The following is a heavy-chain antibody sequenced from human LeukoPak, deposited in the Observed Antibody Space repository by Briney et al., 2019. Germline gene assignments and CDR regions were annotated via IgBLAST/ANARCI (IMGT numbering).Heavy chain of an antibody. Sequence: GGSLRLSCAASGFSFSNYAMSWVRQAQGKGLEWVSGITYSGDNTYYADSVKGRFTISRDNSKNTLYLQMNSLRAEDTALYYCAKDARRTSGWYYFDYWGRGILVTVSS. J-gene: IGHJ4*02. V-gene: IGHV3-23*01. CDR2: ITYSGDNT. D-gene: IGHD6-19*01. CDR1: GFSFSNYA. CDR3: AKDARRTSGWYYFDY.